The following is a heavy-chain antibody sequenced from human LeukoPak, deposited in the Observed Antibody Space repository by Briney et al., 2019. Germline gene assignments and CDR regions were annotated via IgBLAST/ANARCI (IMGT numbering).Heavy chain of an antibody. CDR1: GFTFTTYT. J-gene: IGHJ4*02. Sequence: GGSLRLSCEASGFTFTTYTMHWVRQAPGKGLEYVSAVLGNGGTTYYANSVKGRFTIYRDNSKNTVYLQMGSLRAEDTAVYYCARERAFYYFDYWGQGSLVTVSS. CDR2: VLGNGGTT. CDR3: ARERAFYYFDY. V-gene: IGHV3-64*01.